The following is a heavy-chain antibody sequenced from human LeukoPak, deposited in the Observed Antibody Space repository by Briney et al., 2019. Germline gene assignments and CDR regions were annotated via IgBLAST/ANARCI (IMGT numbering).Heavy chain of an antibody. J-gene: IGHJ5*02. D-gene: IGHD2-15*01. CDR2: INPNSGGT. V-gene: IGHV1-2*02. Sequence: ASVKVPCKASGYTFTGYYMHWVRQAPGQGLEWMGWINPNSGGTNYAQKFQGRVTMTRDTSISTAYMELSRLRSDDTAVYYCARVGCSGGSCYSPWFDPWGQGTLVTVSS. CDR1: GYTFTGYY. CDR3: ARVGCSGGSCYSPWFDP.